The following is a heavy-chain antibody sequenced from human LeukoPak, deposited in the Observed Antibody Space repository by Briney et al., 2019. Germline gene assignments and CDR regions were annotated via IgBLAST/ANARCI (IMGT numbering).Heavy chain of an antibody. D-gene: IGHD3-10*01. J-gene: IGHJ4*02. CDR3: ARAGGDSGSYYY. CDR2: IYHSGST. V-gene: IGHV4-30-2*01. CDR1: GRSLSSGGYS. Sequence: SETLSLPCAVSGRSLSSGGYSWTWIRQPPGKGLEWIGYIYHSGSTHYNPSLKSRVTISVDRSKNQFSLKLSSVTAADTAVYYCARAGGDSGSYYYWGRGNLVTVSS.